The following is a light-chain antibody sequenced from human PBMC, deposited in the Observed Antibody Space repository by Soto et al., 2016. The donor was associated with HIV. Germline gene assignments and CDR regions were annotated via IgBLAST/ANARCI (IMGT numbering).Light chain of an antibody. CDR3: QVWDSSSDHWV. CDR2: DDS. Sequence: SYELTQPPSVSVAPGKTATIACGGNNIESKSVHWYQQRPGQAPVLVVYDDSDRPSGIPERSSGSNSANTATLTISRVEAGDEADYYCQVWDSSSDHWVFGGGTKLTVL. V-gene: IGLV3-21*03. J-gene: IGLJ3*02. CDR1: NIESKS.